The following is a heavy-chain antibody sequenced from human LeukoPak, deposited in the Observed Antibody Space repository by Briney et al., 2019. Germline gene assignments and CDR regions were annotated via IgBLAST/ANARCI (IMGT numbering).Heavy chain of an antibody. CDR3: VKERWQPTR. Sequence: QPGGSLRLSCSASGFTFSSYAMHWVRQAPGKGLEYVTAISANGGSTNYADSMKGRFTISRDNSENMVYLQMSSLRPEDTAVYFCVKERWQPTRWGQGTLVTVSS. CDR2: ISANGGST. CDR1: GFTFSSYA. D-gene: IGHD5-24*01. V-gene: IGHV3-64D*09. J-gene: IGHJ4*02.